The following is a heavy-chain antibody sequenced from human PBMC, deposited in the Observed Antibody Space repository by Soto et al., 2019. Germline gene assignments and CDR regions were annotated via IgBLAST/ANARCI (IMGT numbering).Heavy chain of an antibody. J-gene: IGHJ6*03. CDR1: GGSISSSSYY. Sequence: TSETLSLTCTVSGGSISSSSYYWGWIRQPPGKGLEWIGSIYYSGSTYYNPSLKSRVTISVDTSKNQFSLKLSSVTAADTAVYYCARYLRAVAGSDYYYYMDVWGKGTTVTVSS. D-gene: IGHD6-19*01. V-gene: IGHV4-39*01. CDR3: ARYLRAVAGSDYYYYMDV. CDR2: IYYSGST.